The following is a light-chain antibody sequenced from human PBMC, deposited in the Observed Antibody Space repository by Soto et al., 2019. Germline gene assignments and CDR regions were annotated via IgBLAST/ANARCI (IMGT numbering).Light chain of an antibody. CDR1: QSISSD. J-gene: IGKJ2*01. CDR2: AAS. Sequence: DIQMTQSPSSLSASVGDRVTITCRASQSISSDLNWYQQKPGKAPKLLMYAASSLQSGVPSRFSGSGSGTDFTLTISSLQPEDFATYYCQQTYSIRRNTFGQGTKLEIK. V-gene: IGKV1-39*01. CDR3: QQTYSIRRNT.